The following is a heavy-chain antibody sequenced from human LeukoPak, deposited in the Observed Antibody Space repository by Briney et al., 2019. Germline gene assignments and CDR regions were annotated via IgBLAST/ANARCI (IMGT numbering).Heavy chain of an antibody. CDR2: IYYSGST. V-gene: IGHV4-59*12. CDR1: GGSISSYY. D-gene: IGHD3-10*02. Sequence: PSETLSLTCTVSGGSISSYYWSWIRQPPGKGLEWIGYIYYSGSTNYNPSLKSRVTISVDTSKNQFSLKLSSVTAADTAVYYCARDLYGAGWFDPWGQGTLVTVSS. J-gene: IGHJ5*02. CDR3: ARDLYGAGWFDP.